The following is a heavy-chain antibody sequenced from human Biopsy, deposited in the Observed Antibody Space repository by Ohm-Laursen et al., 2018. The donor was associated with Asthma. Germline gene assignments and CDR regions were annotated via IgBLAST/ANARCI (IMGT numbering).Heavy chain of an antibody. CDR2: INAGNGNT. D-gene: IGHD3-9*01. CDR3: ARTYYDFLTGQVNDAFAM. J-gene: IGHJ3*02. V-gene: IGHV1-3*01. Sequence: ESSVKVSCKASGYTFIHFAIHWVRQAPGQRLEWMGWINAGNGNTKDSQKFQGRVTISRDTSASTAYMDLSSLRSEDTAVYYCARTYYDFLTGQVNDAFAMWGQGTMVTVSS. CDR1: GYTFIHFA.